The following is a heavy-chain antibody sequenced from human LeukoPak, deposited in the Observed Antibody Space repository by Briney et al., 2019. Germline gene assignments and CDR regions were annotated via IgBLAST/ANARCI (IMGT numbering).Heavy chain of an antibody. J-gene: IGHJ2*01. CDR2: VISQFGSQ. D-gene: IGHD6-6*01. Sequence: SVNDSCKSPRGTLYNYAINWVRQPPGRGLEGVGGVISQFGSQYYAQKFQGRLNITADEYTAYMELSSLRSEDTAVYYSARLRMGSRDRPRPPWYLDLWGRGTLITVSS. CDR1: RGTLYNYA. CDR3: ARLRMGSRDRPRPPWYLDL. V-gene: IGHV1-69*01.